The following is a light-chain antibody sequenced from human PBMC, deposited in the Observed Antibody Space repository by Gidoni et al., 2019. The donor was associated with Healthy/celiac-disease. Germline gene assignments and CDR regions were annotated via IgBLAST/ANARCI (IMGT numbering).Light chain of an antibody. CDR3: QQYLGG. J-gene: IGKJ4*01. CDR1: QSVSSN. V-gene: IGKV3-15*01. Sequence: EIAIKQPPATLSVSPRERATLPCRASQSVSSNLAWYRQKPGQALRLLIYGASIRATGIPARFSGSGSGTEFTLTISSLQSEDFAVYYCQQYLGGFXGXTKVEIK. CDR2: GAS.